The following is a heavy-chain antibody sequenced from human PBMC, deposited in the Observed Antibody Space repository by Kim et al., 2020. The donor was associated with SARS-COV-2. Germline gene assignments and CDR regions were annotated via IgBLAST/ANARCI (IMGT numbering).Heavy chain of an antibody. CDR3: ARARGRIAAAGEIDY. D-gene: IGHD6-13*01. Sequence: ESVKDRFTITRDDAKNTLYLQMNSLRAEDAAVYYCARARGRIAAAGEIDYWGQGTLVTVSS. J-gene: IGHJ4*02. V-gene: IGHV3-74*01.